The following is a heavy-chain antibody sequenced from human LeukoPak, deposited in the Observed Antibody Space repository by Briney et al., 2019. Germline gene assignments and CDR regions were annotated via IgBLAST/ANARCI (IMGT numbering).Heavy chain of an antibody. CDR1: GFAFNSYT. Sequence: TGGTLRLSCEASGFAFNSYTITWVRQAPGKGLESVSSITSRSSHIYIADSVKGRFTISRDNAKNSLFLQMSSLRVEDTAVYYCARVAQGATTENYFYYYMDVWGKGTTVTVSS. D-gene: IGHD4-11*01. CDR2: ITSRSSHI. CDR3: ARVAQGATTENYFYYYMDV. V-gene: IGHV3-21*01. J-gene: IGHJ6*03.